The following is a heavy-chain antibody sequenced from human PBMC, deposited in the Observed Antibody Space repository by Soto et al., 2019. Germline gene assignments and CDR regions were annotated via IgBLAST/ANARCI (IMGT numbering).Heavy chain of an antibody. V-gene: IGHV3-21*01. CDR3: ARAVTHYDFWSGYSQYGMDV. J-gene: IGHJ6*02. Sequence: GGSLRLSCAASGFTFSSYSMNWVRQAPGKGLEWVSSISSSSSYIYYADSVKGRFTISRDNAKNSLYLQMNSLRAEDTAVYYCARAVTHYDFWSGYSQYGMDVWGQGTTVTVSS. D-gene: IGHD3-3*01. CDR1: GFTFSSYS. CDR2: ISSSSSYI.